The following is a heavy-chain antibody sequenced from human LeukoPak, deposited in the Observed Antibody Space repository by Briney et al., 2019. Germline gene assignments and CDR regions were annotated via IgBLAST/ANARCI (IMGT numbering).Heavy chain of an antibody. CDR3: ARPMTTVIYYDAFDI. V-gene: IGHV5-51*01. D-gene: IGHD4-17*01. CDR2: IFPGDSDT. J-gene: IGHJ3*02. CDR1: EYSFTTHW. Sequence: GESLKISCKGSEYSFTTHWIGWVRQMPGKGLDWMGIIFPGDSDTTYSPSFQGQVTISADKSISTAYLQWSSLKASDTAMYYCARPMTTVIYYDAFDIWGQGTMVTVSS.